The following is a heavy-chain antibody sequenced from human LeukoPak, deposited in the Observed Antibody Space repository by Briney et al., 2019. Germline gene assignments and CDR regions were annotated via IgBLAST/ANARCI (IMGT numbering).Heavy chain of an antibody. D-gene: IGHD5-12*01. Sequence: SETLSLTCAVYGGSFSGYYWSWIRQPPGKGLEWIGEINHSGSTNYNPSLKSRVTISVDTSKNQFSLKLSSVTAADTAVYYCASNRGVATITGLYYYYYGMDVWGQGTTVTVSS. J-gene: IGHJ6*02. CDR2: INHSGST. CDR3: ASNRGVATITGLYYYYYGMDV. CDR1: GGSFSGYY. V-gene: IGHV4-34*01.